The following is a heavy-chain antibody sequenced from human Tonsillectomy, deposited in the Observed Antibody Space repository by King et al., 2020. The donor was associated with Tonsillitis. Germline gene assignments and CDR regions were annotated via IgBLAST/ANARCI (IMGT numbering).Heavy chain of an antibody. CDR2: INPSGGST. Sequence: QLVQSGAEVKKPGASVKVSCKASGYTFTSYYMHWVRQAPGQGLEWMGIINPSGGSTSYAQKFQGRVTMTRDTSTSTVYMKLSSLRSEDTAVYYCATDDYGDPPFDYWGQGTLVTVSS. CDR1: GYTFTSYY. J-gene: IGHJ4*02. CDR3: ATDDYGDPPFDY. V-gene: IGHV1-46*03. D-gene: IGHD4-17*01.